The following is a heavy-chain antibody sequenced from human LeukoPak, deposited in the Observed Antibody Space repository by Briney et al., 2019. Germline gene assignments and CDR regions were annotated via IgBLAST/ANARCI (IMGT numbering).Heavy chain of an antibody. CDR2: ISYDGSNK. J-gene: IGHJ4*02. CDR3: ARQPSYCSGGSCYLEGFDY. Sequence: GGSLRLSCAASGFTLSSYAMHWVRQAPGKGLEWVAVISYDGSNKYYADSVKGRFTISRDNSKNTLYLQMNSLRAEDTAVYYCARQPSYCSGGSCYLEGFDYWGQGTLVTVSS. D-gene: IGHD2-15*01. V-gene: IGHV3-30*04. CDR1: GFTLSSYA.